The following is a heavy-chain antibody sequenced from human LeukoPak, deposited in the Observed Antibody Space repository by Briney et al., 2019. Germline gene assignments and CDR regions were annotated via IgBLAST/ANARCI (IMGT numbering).Heavy chain of an antibody. Sequence: SETPSLTCAVYGGSFRGYYWSWIRQPPGKGLEWIGEINHSGSTNYNPSLKSRVTISVDTSKNQFSLKLSSVTAADTAVYYCARGPNYPSPSPFDYWGQGTLVTVSS. CDR2: INHSGST. CDR3: ARGPNYPSPSPFDY. D-gene: IGHD5-24*01. CDR1: GGSFRGYY. V-gene: IGHV4-34*01. J-gene: IGHJ4*02.